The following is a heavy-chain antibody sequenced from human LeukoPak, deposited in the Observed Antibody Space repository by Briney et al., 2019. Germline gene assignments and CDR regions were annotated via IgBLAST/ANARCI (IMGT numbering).Heavy chain of an antibody. CDR1: GGSISSGGYS. Sequence: PSQTLSLTCAVSGGSISSGGYSWSWLRQPPGQGLEWIGESGSTYYNPSLKSRVTISVDRSKNQFSLKLSSVTAADTAVYYCARRRYYYDSSAAAEAFDIWGQGTMVTVSS. CDR2: SGST. J-gene: IGHJ3*02. CDR3: ARRRYYYDSSAAAEAFDI. V-gene: IGHV4-30-2*01. D-gene: IGHD3-22*01.